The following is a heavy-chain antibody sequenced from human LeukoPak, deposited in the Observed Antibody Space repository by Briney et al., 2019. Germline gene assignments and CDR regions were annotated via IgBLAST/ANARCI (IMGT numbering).Heavy chain of an antibody. J-gene: IGHJ4*02. CDR1: GGSFIGYF. V-gene: IGHV4-34*01. Sequence: SGTLSLPFAVSGGSFIGYFWNLIRQPPGKGLELIAESNHGGGTHYNPALQNRVTISVDSSKNQFSLKVTSVTAADTAVYYCARGVSFYSNYLPPYYFDYWGQGTLVTVSS. CDR3: ARGVSFYSNYLPPYYFDY. CDR2: SNHGGGT. D-gene: IGHD4-11*01.